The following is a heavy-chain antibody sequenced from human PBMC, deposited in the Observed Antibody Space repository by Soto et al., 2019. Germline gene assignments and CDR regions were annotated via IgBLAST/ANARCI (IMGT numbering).Heavy chain of an antibody. CDR3: ARSSPYIVVRKPTGNQDYYGMDV. J-gene: IGHJ6*02. D-gene: IGHD2-2*01. Sequence: SVKVSCKASGGTFSNYTISWVRQAPGQGLEWMGGIIPVFGTTDYEQKFQGRVTITADGSTSTAYMKLSSLRSADTAVYYCARSSPYIVVRKPTGNQDYYGMDVWRQGTTVTVSS. V-gene: IGHV1-69*13. CDR2: IIPVFGTT. CDR1: GGTFSNYT.